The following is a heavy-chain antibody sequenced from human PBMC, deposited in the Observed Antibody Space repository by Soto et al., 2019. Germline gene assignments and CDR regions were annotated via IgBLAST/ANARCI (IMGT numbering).Heavy chain of an antibody. Sequence: SATRSLTCPVSGVSITPYYGTWIRHPPGKGLEWIGYVYHTGNTYYNPSLKSRVTISLDTSKNQVSLRLKSVTAADTAVYYCAREQYNWKLWGQGTLVTVSS. CDR2: VYHTGNT. J-gene: IGHJ4*02. CDR1: GVSITPYY. CDR3: AREQYNWKL. V-gene: IGHV4-59*01. D-gene: IGHD1-20*01.